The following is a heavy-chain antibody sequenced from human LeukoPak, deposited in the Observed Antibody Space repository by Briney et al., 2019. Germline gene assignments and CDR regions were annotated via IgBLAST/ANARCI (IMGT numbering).Heavy chain of an antibody. J-gene: IGHJ4*02. CDR3: ARSLGGYYVYFDY. V-gene: IGHV1-2*02. Sequence: ASVKVSCKASGYTFTGYYMHWVRQAPGQGLEWMGWINPNSGGTNYAQKFQGRVTMTRDTSISTAYMELSRLRSDDTAVYYCARSLGGYYVYFDYWGQGTLVTVSS. D-gene: IGHD3-22*01. CDR1: GYTFTGYY. CDR2: INPNSGGT.